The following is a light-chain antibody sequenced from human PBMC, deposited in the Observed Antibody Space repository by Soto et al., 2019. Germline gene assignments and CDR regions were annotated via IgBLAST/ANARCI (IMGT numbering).Light chain of an antibody. CDR2: DAS. J-gene: IGKJ4*01. CDR1: QTIGTS. CDR3: LQRYNWPLT. Sequence: EIVVTQSPATLSLSPGERATLSCRASQTIGTSLVWFQQRPGQSPRLLFYDASNRATDIPARFSGSGSGTDFTLTISSLEPEDFAVYYCLQRYNWPLTFGGGTKVDIK. V-gene: IGKV3-11*01.